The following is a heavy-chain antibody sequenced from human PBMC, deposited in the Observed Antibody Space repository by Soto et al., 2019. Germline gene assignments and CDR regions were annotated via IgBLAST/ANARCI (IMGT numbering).Heavy chain of an antibody. CDR3: ARAKSITIFGVVINNWFDP. J-gene: IGHJ5*02. Sequence: GASVKVSCKASGYTFTSYYMHGVRQAPGQGLEWMGIINPSGGSTSYAQKFQGRVTMTRDTSTSTVYMELSSLRSEDTAVYYCARAKSITIFGVVINNWFDPWGQGTLVTVSS. CDR1: GYTFTSYY. V-gene: IGHV1-46*01. D-gene: IGHD3-3*01. CDR2: INPSGGST.